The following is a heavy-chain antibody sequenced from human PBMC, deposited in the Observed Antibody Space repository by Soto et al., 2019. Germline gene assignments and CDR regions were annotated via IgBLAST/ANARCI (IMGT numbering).Heavy chain of an antibody. CDR3: GRREIQGPIDY. Sequence: QVQLQESGPGLVKPSDTLSLTCAVSGYSISSSNWWGWIRQPPGKGLEWIGYIYYSGTTYYNPSLMGGVTMSVATSKNQVSLKLTSVTAVDTAVYYCGRREIQGPIDYWGQGTLVTVSS. J-gene: IGHJ4*02. D-gene: IGHD1-26*01. CDR2: IYYSGTT. CDR1: GYSISSSNW. V-gene: IGHV4-28*01.